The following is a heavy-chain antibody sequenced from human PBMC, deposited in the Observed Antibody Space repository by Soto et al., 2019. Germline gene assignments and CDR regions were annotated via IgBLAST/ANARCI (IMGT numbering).Heavy chain of an antibody. J-gene: IGHJ4*02. CDR2: IRTYNGNT. CDR3: AREGAHSTGWYDYFDQ. V-gene: IGHV1-18*04. CDR1: DYTFISYS. D-gene: IGHD6-13*01. Sequence: QVQLVQSGGEVKKPGASVNISCKATDYTFISYSITWVRQAPGQGLEWMGWIRTYNGNTKYAQGLQGRVTLTRDTYTNTAFMEIRGLRSDDTSIYYCAREGAHSTGWYDYFDQWGQGTLVAVSS.